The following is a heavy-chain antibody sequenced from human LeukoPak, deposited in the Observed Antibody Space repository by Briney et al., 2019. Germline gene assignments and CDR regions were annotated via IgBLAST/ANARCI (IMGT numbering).Heavy chain of an antibody. CDR1: GGSISRYY. CDR2: KDYSGST. V-gene: IGHV4-59*01. D-gene: IGHD6-13*01. J-gene: IGHJ2*01. Sequence: PSETLSLTCTVSGGSISRYYWSWIRQPPGKGLEWIGYKDYSGSTNYNRSLKSRVTVSVDTSKNQFSLKLSSVTAADTAVYYCARVYYSSSYDYWYFDLWGRGTLVTVSS. CDR3: ARVYYSSSYDYWYFDL.